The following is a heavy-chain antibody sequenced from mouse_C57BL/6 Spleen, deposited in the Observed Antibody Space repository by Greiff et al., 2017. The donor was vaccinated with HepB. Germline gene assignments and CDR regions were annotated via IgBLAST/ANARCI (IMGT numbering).Heavy chain of an antibody. CDR3: ARPYYYGSHWYFDV. V-gene: IGHV5-9*01. Sequence: EVHLVESGGGLVKPGGSLKLSCAASGFTFSSYTMSWVRQTPEQRLEWVATISGGGGNTYYPDSVKGRFTISRDNAKNTLYLQMSSLRSEDTALYYCARPYYYGSHWYFDVWGTGTTVTVSS. CDR1: GFTFSSYT. J-gene: IGHJ1*03. D-gene: IGHD1-1*01. CDR2: ISGGGGNT.